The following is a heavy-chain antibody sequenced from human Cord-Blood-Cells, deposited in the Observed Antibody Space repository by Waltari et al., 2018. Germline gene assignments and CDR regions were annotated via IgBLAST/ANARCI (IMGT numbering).Heavy chain of an antibody. D-gene: IGHD4-4*01. Sequence: EVQLVESGGGLVQPGGSLRRACAAAGRNCSGQAMSWVRQAPGKGLEWVSAMSGSGGSTYYADSVKGRFTISRDNSKNTLYLQMNSLRAEDTAVYYCAKDRSNYYFDYWGQGTLVTVSS. CDR2: MSGSGGST. CDR3: AKDRSNYYFDY. V-gene: IGHV3-23*04. J-gene: IGHJ4*02. CDR1: GRNCSGQA.